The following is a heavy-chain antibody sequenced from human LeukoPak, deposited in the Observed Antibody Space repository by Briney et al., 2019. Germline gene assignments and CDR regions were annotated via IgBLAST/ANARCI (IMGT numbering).Heavy chain of an antibody. CDR2: IYSGGST. J-gene: IGHJ4*02. V-gene: IGHV3-66*01. Sequence: GGSLRLSCAASGFTVSSNYMSWVRQAPGKGLEWVSVIYSGGSTYYADSVKGRFTISRDNSKNTLYLQMNSLRAEDTAVYYCARDEGYYDSSGYYHNYWGQGTLVTVSS. CDR3: ARDEGYYDSSGYYHNY. CDR1: GFTVSSNY. D-gene: IGHD3-22*01.